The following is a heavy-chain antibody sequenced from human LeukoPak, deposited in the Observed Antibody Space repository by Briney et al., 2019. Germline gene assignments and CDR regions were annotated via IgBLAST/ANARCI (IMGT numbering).Heavy chain of an antibody. J-gene: IGHJ6*03. CDR2: INHSGST. CDR3: ARKAGGSTQYSSSSRGDYYYYYYMDV. V-gene: IGHV4-34*01. Sequence: SETLSLTCAVYGGSFSGYYWSWIRQPPGKGLEWIGEINHSGSTNYNPSLKSRVTISVDTSKNRFSLKLSSVTAADTAVYYCARKAGGSTQYSSSSRGDYYYYYYMDVWGKGTTVTVSS. CDR1: GGSFSGYY. D-gene: IGHD6-6*01.